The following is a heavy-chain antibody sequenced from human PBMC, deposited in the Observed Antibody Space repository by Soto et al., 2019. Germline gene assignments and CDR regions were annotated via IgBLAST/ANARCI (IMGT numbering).Heavy chain of an antibody. Sequence: GGSMSLSCAASGLTLRSYWMHWVRQAPGKGLEWVSSISSSSSYIYYADSVKGRFTISRDNAKNSLYLQMNSLRAEDTAVYYCANEFRVVIRDAFDIWGQGTMVTVSS. CDR3: ANEFRVVIRDAFDI. J-gene: IGHJ3*02. D-gene: IGHD3-3*01. V-gene: IGHV3-21*04. CDR1: GLTLRSYW. CDR2: ISSSSSYI.